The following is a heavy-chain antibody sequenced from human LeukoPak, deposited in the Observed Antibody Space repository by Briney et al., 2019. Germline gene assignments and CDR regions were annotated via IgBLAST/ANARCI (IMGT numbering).Heavy chain of an antibody. Sequence: PGGSLRLSCAASGFTFRSYWMHWVRQAPGKGLVWVSRIKSAESSTYADSVKGRFTISRDNAKNMLYLQMSGLRAEDTAVYYCARDRGYTFDIWGQGTKVTVSS. CDR3: ARDRGYTFDI. CDR2: IKSAESST. J-gene: IGHJ3*02. CDR1: GFTFRSYW. D-gene: IGHD5-12*01. V-gene: IGHV3-74*01.